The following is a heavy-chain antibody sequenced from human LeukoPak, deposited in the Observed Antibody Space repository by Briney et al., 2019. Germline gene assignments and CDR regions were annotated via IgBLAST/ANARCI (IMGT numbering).Heavy chain of an antibody. CDR3: ILDIVVVPAAKNFDY. CDR1: GFTFSNAW. Sequence: GGSLRLSCAASGFTFSNAWMSWVRQAPGKGLEWVGRIKSKTDGGTTDYAAPVKGRFTISRDDSKNTLYLQMNSLKTEDTVVYYCILDIVVVPAAKNFDYWGQGTLVTVSS. V-gene: IGHV3-15*01. D-gene: IGHD2-2*03. J-gene: IGHJ4*02. CDR2: IKSKTDGGTT.